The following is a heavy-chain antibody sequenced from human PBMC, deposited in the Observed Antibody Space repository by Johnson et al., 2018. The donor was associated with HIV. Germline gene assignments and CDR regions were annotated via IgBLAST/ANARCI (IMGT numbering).Heavy chain of an antibody. CDR2: MWYDGSNK. CDR1: GFPFSSYG. CDR3: ARTRSGSFPHSDPFDT. V-gene: IGHV3-33*01. J-gene: IGHJ3*02. D-gene: IGHD1-26*01. Sequence: QVQLVESGGGVVQPGRSLRLSCTASGFPFSSYGMHWVRQAPGRGLEWVAVMWYDGSNKYYADSVKGRFTISRDNSKNTLYLQMNSLRAEDTAVYYCARTRSGSFPHSDPFDTWGQGTMVTVSS.